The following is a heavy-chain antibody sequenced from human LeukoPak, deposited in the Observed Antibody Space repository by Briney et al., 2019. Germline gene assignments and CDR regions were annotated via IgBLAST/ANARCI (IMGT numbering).Heavy chain of an antibody. D-gene: IGHD2-2*01. Sequence: GGSLRLSCAASGFTFSSYAMSWVRQAPGKGLEWVSAISGSGGSTYYADSVKGRFTISRDNSKNTLYLQMNSLRAEDTAVYYCAKDGRGCSSTSCPSRYYFDYWGQGTLVTVSS. CDR3: AKDGRGCSSTSCPSRYYFDY. V-gene: IGHV3-23*01. J-gene: IGHJ4*02. CDR1: GFTFSSYA. CDR2: ISGSGGST.